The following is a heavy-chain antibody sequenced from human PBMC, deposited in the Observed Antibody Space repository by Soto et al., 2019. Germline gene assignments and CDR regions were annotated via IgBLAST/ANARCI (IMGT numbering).Heavy chain of an antibody. Sequence: GGSLRLSCAASGFTFSSYTMHWVRQAPGKGLEWVALISYDGSNKYYTDSVKGRFTISRDISKNTLDLQMNSLRAEDTAVYYCAREGGYSFGFAFDYWGQGTLVTVSS. D-gene: IGHD5-18*01. J-gene: IGHJ4*02. CDR2: ISYDGSNK. CDR3: AREGGYSFGFAFDY. CDR1: GFTFSSYT. V-gene: IGHV3-30-3*01.